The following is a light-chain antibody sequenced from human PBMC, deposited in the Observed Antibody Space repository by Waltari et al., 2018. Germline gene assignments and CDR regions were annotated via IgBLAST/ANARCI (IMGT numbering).Light chain of an antibody. CDR2: DVS. Sequence: QSALTQPASVSGSPGQSITISCTGTSSDVGAYNYVSWYQLHPGKAPKLMIYDVSNRPSGVSNRFSGSKSGNTASLTISGLQAEDEADYYCSSYTSSSTLDVVFGGGTKLTVL. CDR1: SSDVGAYNY. V-gene: IGLV2-14*01. J-gene: IGLJ2*01. CDR3: SSYTSSSTLDVV.